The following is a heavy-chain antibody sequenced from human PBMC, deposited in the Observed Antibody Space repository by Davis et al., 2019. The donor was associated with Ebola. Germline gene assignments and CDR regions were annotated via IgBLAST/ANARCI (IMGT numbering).Heavy chain of an antibody. J-gene: IGHJ4*02. V-gene: IGHV3-74*01. Sequence: GESLKISCAASGFIFSDYWMHWVRQAPGKGLVWVSRINGDGTITNYADSVKGRFTISRDNSKNTLYLQMNSLRAEDTAVYYCAKDSDDHVLVPAAMGYWGQGTLVTDSS. CDR2: INGDGTIT. CDR3: AKDSDDHVLVPAAMGY. CDR1: GFIFSDYW. D-gene: IGHD2-2*01.